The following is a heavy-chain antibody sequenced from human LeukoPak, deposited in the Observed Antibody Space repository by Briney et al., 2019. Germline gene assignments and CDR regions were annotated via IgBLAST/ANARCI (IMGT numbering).Heavy chain of an antibody. CDR3: ARQRGYSYGLNWFDP. V-gene: IGHV4-39*01. CDR2: IYYSGSS. CDR1: GGSISGSSYY. D-gene: IGHD5-18*01. J-gene: IGHJ5*02. Sequence: PSETLSLTCTVSGGSISGSSYYWGWIRQPPGKGLEWIGSIYYSGSSYYNPSLKSRVSISVHTSKNQFSLMLNSVTAADTAVYYCARQRGYSYGLNWFDPWGQGTLVTVSS.